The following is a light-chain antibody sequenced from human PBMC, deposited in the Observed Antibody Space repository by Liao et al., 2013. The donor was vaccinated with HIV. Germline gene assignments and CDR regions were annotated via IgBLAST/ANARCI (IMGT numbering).Light chain of an antibody. CDR2: EDT. J-gene: IGLJ3*02. CDR1: NLGDRF. CDR3: QAWDSSTAHWV. V-gene: IGLV3-1*01. Sequence: SYELTQPPSVSVSPGHTANITCSGDNLGDRFSSWYYQKPGQSPVLVIYEDTKRPSGIPERFSGSNSGNTATLTISGTQAMDEADYYCQAWDSSTAHWVFGGGTKLTVL.